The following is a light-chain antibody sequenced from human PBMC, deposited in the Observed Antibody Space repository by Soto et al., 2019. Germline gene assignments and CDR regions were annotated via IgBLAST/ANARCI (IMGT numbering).Light chain of an antibody. V-gene: IGKV3-20*01. CDR3: QQYGDSPLT. CDR1: QSVSSSTS. J-gene: IGKJ4*01. Sequence: EIVLTQSPGTLSLSPGERAALSCRASQSVSSSTSLAWYQQKTGQAPRLLIYGASSRAVGVPDRFSGSGSGTDFTLNIRRLEPEDFAVYYCQQYGDSPLTFGGGTKVE. CDR2: GAS.